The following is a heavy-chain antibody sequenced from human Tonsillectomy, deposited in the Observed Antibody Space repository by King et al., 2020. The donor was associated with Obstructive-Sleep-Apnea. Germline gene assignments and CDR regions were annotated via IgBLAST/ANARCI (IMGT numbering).Heavy chain of an antibody. V-gene: IGHV4-34*01. Sequence: VQLQQWGAGLLKPSETLSLTCAVYGGSFSGYYWSWIRQPPGKGLEWIGEINHSGSTNYNPSLKSRVTISVDTSKNQFSLKLRSVTAADTAVYYCARGSSPPQYRSTSEYYYYYGMDVWGQGTTVTVSS. CDR1: GGSFSGYY. D-gene: IGHD6-13*01. CDR2: INHSGST. CDR3: ARGSSPPQYRSTSEYYYYYGMDV. J-gene: IGHJ6*02.